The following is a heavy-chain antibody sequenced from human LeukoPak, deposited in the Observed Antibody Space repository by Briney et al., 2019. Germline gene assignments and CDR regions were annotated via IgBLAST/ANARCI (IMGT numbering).Heavy chain of an antibody. J-gene: IGHJ6*03. CDR1: GYTFTDYY. CDR3: ARGRTGYCSSTSCPYYYYYYMDV. CDR2: INPHSGGS. V-gene: IGHV1-2*02. D-gene: IGHD2-2*03. Sequence: ASVKVSCKASGYTFTDYYMHWVRQAPGQGLEWMGWINPHSGGSNYAQKFQGRVTMTRDRSITTAYMELSRLRSDDTAVYYCARGRTGYCSSTSCPYYYYYYMDVWGKGTTVTVSS.